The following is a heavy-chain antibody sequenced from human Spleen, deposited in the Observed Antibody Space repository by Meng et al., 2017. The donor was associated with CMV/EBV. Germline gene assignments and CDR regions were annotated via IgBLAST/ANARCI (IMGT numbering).Heavy chain of an antibody. J-gene: IGHJ3*01. CDR2: MSYDGTYK. CDR1: GFTFSSYA. V-gene: IGHV3-30*14. Sequence: GGSLRLSCAASGFTFSSYAMHWVRQAPGKGLEWVTVMSYDGTYKYYADSVKGRFTISRDSLKNMLFLQMNSLRADDTAVYYCVRFHGSNWGQGTMVTVSS. CDR3: VRFHGSN.